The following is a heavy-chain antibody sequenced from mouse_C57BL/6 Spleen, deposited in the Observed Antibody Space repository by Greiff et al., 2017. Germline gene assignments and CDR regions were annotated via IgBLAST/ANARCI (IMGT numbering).Heavy chain of an antibody. CDR3: ARRGTVVATDYAMDY. CDR2: ISNLAYSI. V-gene: IGHV5-15*04. CDR1: GFTFSDYG. D-gene: IGHD1-1*01. Sequence: EVMLVESGGGLVQPGGSLKLSCAASGFTFSDYGMAWVRQAPRKGPEWVAFISNLAYSIYYADTVTGRFTISRENAKNTLYLEMSSLRSEDTAMYYCARRGTVVATDYAMDYWGQGTSVTVSS. J-gene: IGHJ4*01.